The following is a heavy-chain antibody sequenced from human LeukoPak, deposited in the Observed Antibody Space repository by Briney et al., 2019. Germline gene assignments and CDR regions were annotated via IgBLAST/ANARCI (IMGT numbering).Heavy chain of an antibody. CDR2: ISSSGSTI. Sequence: GGSLRLSCPASGFTFSSYEMNWVRQAPGKGLEWVSYISSSGSTIYYADSVKGRFTISRDNAKNSLYLQMNSLRAEDTAVYYCARGEDTAIVSWFDPWGQGTLVTVSS. CDR1: GFTFSSYE. J-gene: IGHJ5*02. D-gene: IGHD5-18*01. CDR3: ARGEDTAIVSWFDP. V-gene: IGHV3-48*03.